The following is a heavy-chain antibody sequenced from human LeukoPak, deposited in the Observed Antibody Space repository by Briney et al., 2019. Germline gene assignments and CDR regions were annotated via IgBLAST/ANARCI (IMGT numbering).Heavy chain of an antibody. CDR3: ASRYSYGYWFDP. CDR1: GVSISSGGYY. Sequence: SETLSLTCTVSGVSISSGGYYWSWIRQHPGKGLEWIGYIYYSGSTYYNPSLKSRVTISVDTSKNQFSLKLSSVTAADTAVYYCASRYSYGYWFDPWGQGTLVTVSS. CDR2: IYYSGST. D-gene: IGHD5-18*01. J-gene: IGHJ5*02. V-gene: IGHV4-31*03.